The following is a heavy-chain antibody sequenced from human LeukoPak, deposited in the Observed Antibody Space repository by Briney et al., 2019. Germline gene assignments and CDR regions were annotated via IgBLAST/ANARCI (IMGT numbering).Heavy chain of an antibody. Sequence: ASVKVSCKTSGYTFTNFGINWVRQAPGQGLEWMGWISTYNGNANYAQKLQGRVTMTTDTSTSTAYMELRGLRSDDTAVYYCARHRRHRVYYDSSGYYHDGFDIWGQGTMVTVSS. D-gene: IGHD3-22*01. CDR1: GYTFTNFG. CDR2: ISTYNGNA. J-gene: IGHJ3*02. V-gene: IGHV1-18*01. CDR3: ARHRRHRVYYDSSGYYHDGFDI.